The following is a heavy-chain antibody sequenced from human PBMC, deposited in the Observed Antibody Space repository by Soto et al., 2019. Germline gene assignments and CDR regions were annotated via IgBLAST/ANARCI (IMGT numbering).Heavy chain of an antibody. D-gene: IGHD5-12*01. Sequence: QVQLVESGGGVVQPGRSLRLSCAASGFTFSSYAMHWVRQAPGKGLEWVAVISYDGSNKYYADSVKGRFTISRDNSKNTLYLQMNSLRAEDTAVYYCARAPGYSGYDQPNDYWGQGTLVTVSS. V-gene: IGHV3-30-3*01. CDR2: ISYDGSNK. CDR3: ARAPGYSGYDQPNDY. J-gene: IGHJ4*02. CDR1: GFTFSSYA.